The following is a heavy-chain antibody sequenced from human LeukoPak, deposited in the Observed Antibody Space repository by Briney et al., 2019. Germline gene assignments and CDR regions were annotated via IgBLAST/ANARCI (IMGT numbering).Heavy chain of an antibody. Sequence: GASVKVSCKASGYTFTGYYMHWVRQAPGQGLEWMGWTNPNSGGTNYAQKFQGWVTMTRDTSISTAYMELSRLRSDDTAVYYCARGGPGKMFYYYYGMDVWGQGTTVTVSS. V-gene: IGHV1-2*04. J-gene: IGHJ6*02. CDR3: ARGGPGKMFYYYYGMDV. CDR2: TNPNSGGT. CDR1: GYTFTGYY. D-gene: IGHD1-14*01.